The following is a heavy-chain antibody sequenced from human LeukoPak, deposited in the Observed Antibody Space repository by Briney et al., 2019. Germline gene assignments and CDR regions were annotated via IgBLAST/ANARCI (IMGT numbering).Heavy chain of an antibody. CDR3: ARALLVQAGTNFDY. CDR1: GYTFTGYY. V-gene: IGHV1-2*02. Sequence: ASVKVSCQASGYTFTGYYLHWVRQAPGQGPEWMGWINPNSGDTHSAQKFQGRVTMTRDTSISTGYMELSRLTSDDTAVYYCARALLVQAGTNFDYWGQGTLVTVSS. CDR2: INPNSGDT. J-gene: IGHJ4*02. D-gene: IGHD6-19*01.